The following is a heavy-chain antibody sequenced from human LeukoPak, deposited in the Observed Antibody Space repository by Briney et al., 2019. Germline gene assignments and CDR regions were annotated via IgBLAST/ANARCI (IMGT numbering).Heavy chain of an antibody. J-gene: IGHJ1*01. CDR3: AKDRYYDSSGYYHRHFQH. CDR2: ISGSGGST. D-gene: IGHD3-22*01. Sequence: PGGSLRLSCAASGFTFSSSWLHWVRQAPGKGLEWVSAISGSGGSTYYADSVKGRFTISRDNSKNTLYLQMNSLRAEDTAVYYCAKDRYYDSSGYYHRHFQHWGQGTLVTVSS. V-gene: IGHV3-23*01. CDR1: GFTFSSSW.